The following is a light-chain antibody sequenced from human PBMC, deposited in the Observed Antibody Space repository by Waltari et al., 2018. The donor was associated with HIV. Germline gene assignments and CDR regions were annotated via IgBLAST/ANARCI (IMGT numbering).Light chain of an antibody. CDR1: RSNIGSNI. V-gene: IGLV1-44*01. CDR2: SSN. J-gene: IGLJ1*01. Sequence: QSMLTQPPSASGTPGQRVTISCSGSRSNIGSNIVNWYQLLPGTAPKLLIYSSNQRPSGVPDRISGSKSGTSASLAISGLQSEDEADYYCATWDDTLNGYVFGTGTKVTVL. CDR3: ATWDDTLNGYV.